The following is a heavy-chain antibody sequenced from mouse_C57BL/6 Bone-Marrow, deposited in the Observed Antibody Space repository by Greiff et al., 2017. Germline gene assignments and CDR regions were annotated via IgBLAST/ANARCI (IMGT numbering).Heavy chain of an antibody. J-gene: IGHJ3*01. CDR2: IYPRSGNT. CDR1: GYTFTSYG. D-gene: IGHD1-1*01. CDR3: ASSRYYETDAFAY. Sequence: QVQLQQSGAELARPGASVKLSCRASGYTFTSYGISWVKQRTGQGLEWIGEIYPRSGNTYYNEKFKGKATLTADKSSSTAYMELRSLTSEDSAVYFWASSRYYETDAFAYWGQGTLVTVSA. V-gene: IGHV1-81*01.